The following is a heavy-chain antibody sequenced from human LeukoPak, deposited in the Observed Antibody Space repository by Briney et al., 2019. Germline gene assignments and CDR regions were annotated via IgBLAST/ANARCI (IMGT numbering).Heavy chain of an antibody. Sequence: PGVSLRLSCAASGFTFSSYAMSWVRQAPGKGLEWVSAISGSGGSTYYADSVKGRFTISRDNSKNTLYLQMNSLRAEDTAVYYCAKVSGYSYAIDYWGQGTLVTVSS. CDR1: GFTFSSYA. CDR3: AKVSGYSYAIDY. V-gene: IGHV3-23*01. D-gene: IGHD5-18*01. J-gene: IGHJ4*02. CDR2: ISGSGGST.